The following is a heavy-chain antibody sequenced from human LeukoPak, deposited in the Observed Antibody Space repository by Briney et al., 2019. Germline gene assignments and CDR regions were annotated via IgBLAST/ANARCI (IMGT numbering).Heavy chain of an antibody. CDR3: ARDRAEDDSSGYIHRDFDF. CDR2: ISSSGGNI. CDR1: GFTFSDYF. J-gene: IGHJ4*02. Sequence: GGSLRLSCSGSGFTFSDYFMNWIRQTPGKGLEWISYISSSGGNIKHADSVQGRFTISRDNAKKSLYLQMNSLRAEDTAVYYCARDRAEDDSSGYIHRDFDFWGQGTLVIVSS. D-gene: IGHD3-22*01. V-gene: IGHV3-11*01.